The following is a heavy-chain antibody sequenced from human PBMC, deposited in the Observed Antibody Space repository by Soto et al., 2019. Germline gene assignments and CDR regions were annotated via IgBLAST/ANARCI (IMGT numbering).Heavy chain of an antibody. Sequence: GGSLRLSCAVSGFIFSRYSMNWVRQAPGKGLEWASSIGTSGSYIYDTDSVKGRFTISRDNTKDSLYLQMNSLRAEDTAIYYCARGSAFIGLDYWGQGTPVTVSA. J-gene: IGHJ4*02. CDR1: GFIFSRYS. CDR2: IGTSGSYI. CDR3: ARGSAFIGLDY. D-gene: IGHD1-26*01. V-gene: IGHV3-21*01.